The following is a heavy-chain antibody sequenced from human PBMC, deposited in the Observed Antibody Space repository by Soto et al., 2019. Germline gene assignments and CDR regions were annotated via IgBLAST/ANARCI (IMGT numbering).Heavy chain of an antibody. CDR3: ARAGSGPPAYYDFWSGREAKLQDYYMDV. CDR1: GYTFTSYD. V-gene: IGHV1-8*01. J-gene: IGHJ6*03. D-gene: IGHD3-3*01. CDR2: MNPNSGNT. Sequence: EASVKVSCKASGYTFTSYDINWVRQATGQGLEWMGWMNPNSGNTGYAQKFQGRVTMTRNTSISTAYMELGSLRSEDTAVYYCARAGSGPPAYYDFWSGREAKLQDYYMDVSGKGTTVTVSS.